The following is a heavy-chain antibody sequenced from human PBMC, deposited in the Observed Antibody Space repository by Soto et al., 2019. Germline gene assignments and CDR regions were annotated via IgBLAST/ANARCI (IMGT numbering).Heavy chain of an antibody. CDR3: ARGRIGAAF. CDR1: GYTFTDYD. V-gene: IGHV1-8*01. J-gene: IGHJ4*02. D-gene: IGHD2-15*01. Sequence: QVQLVQSGAEVKKPGASVRVTCKTSGYTFTDYDVSWVRQASGQGLEWMGWMSPNSGKTGYVEKFQGRVTMTANTSLSTASMELHSLRSEDTAIYFCARGRIGAAFWGQGPLVTVSS. CDR2: MSPNSGKT.